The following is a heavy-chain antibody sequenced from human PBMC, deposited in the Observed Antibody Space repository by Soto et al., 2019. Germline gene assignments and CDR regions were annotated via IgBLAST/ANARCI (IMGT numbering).Heavy chain of an antibody. D-gene: IGHD5-12*01. CDR2: ISGSGGST. CDR3: ARDMGEIVATPQDVFNI. J-gene: IGHJ3*02. Sequence: PGGSLRLSCAASGFTFSNYAMSWVRQAPGKGLEWVSAISGSGGSTYYADSVKGRFTISRDNSKNTLYLQMNSLRAEDTAVYYWARDMGEIVATPQDVFNIGGKGTMVTVS. V-gene: IGHV3-23*01. CDR1: GFTFSNYA.